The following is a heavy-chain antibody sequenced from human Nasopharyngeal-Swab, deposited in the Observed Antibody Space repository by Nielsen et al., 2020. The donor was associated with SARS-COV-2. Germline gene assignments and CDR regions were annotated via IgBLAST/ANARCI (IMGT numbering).Heavy chain of an antibody. J-gene: IGHJ5*02. D-gene: IGHD7-27*01. CDR1: GYTFTGYY. Sequence: ASVKVSCKASGYTFTGYYMHWVRQAPGQGLEWMGWINPNNGGTNYAQKFQGWVTMTRDTPISTAYMELSRLRSDDTAVYYCARGVNWGSLDWFDPWGQGTLVTVSS. CDR3: ARGVNWGSLDWFDP. CDR2: INPNNGGT. V-gene: IGHV1-2*04.